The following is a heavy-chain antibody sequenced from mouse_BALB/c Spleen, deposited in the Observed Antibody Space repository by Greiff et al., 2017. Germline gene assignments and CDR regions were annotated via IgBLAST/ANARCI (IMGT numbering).Heavy chain of an antibody. CDR1: GYAFSSSW. Sequence: QVQLQQSGPELVKPGASVKISCKASGYAFSSSWMNWVKQRPGQGLEWIGRIYPGDGDTNYNGKFKGKATLTADKSSSTAYMQLSSLTSVDSAVYFCARSGLYYYAMDYWGQGTSVTVSS. CDR3: ARSGLYYYAMDY. V-gene: IGHV1-82*01. D-gene: IGHD2-4*01. J-gene: IGHJ4*01. CDR2: IYPGDGDT.